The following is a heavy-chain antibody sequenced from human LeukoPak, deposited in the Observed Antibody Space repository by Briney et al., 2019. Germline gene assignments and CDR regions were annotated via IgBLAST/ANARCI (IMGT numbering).Heavy chain of an antibody. CDR2: IYYGGTT. D-gene: IGHD2/OR15-2a*01. CDR1: GGSISSSTYY. J-gene: IGHJ6*03. CDR3: AKGGGGSTTYHYYYMDV. V-gene: IGHV4-39*07. Sequence: SETLSLTCTVSGGSISSSTYYWGWIRQPPGKGLEWIGSIYYGGTTYYNPSLKSRVTISVDTSKNQLSLRLSSVTAADSAVYYCAKGGGGSTTYHYYYMDVWGKGTTVIVSS.